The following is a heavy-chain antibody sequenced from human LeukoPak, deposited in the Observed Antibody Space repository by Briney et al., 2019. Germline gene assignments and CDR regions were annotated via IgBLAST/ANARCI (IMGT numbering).Heavy chain of an antibody. J-gene: IGHJ5*01. D-gene: IGHD5/OR15-5a*01. V-gene: IGHV4-38-2*01. CDR2: IYNSVST. CDR3: ARNMSTEGWFDS. CDR1: DYSITSGDY. Sequence: RTSETLSLTCVVSDYSITSGDYWAWIRQPPGKGLEWIGSIYNSVSTSYTQSLKSRVTMSVDPSKHQFSLNLRAVTAAHRAVYYCARNMSTEGWFDSWGRGTLVTVCS.